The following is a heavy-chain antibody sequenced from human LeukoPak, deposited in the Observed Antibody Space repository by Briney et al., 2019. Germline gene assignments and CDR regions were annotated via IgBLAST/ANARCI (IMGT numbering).Heavy chain of an antibody. V-gene: IGHV3-30*02. CDR3: AKDYSKTSYYGSGTYYRPKWFDP. J-gene: IGHJ5*02. D-gene: IGHD3-10*01. CDR2: IRYDGSNK. CDR1: GITISRSS. Sequence: PGGSLRLSCAASGITISRSSMHWVRQAPGKGLEWVAFIRYDGSNKYYADSVKGRFTISRDNFKNTLYLQMNSLRAEDTAVYYCAKDYSKTSYYGSGTYYRPKWFDPWGQGTLVTVSS.